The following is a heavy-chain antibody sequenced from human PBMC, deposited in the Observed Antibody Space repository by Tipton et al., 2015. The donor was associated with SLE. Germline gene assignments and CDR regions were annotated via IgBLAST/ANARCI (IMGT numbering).Heavy chain of an antibody. CDR1: EYSIKRGFY. CDR3: VREGGMRSHYTD. Sequence: TLSLTCSVSEYSIKRGFYWGWIRQSPGKGLEWIVNMYHSGTTYYNPSLKNRVTISLDMSKKEYSLRMKSVTAADTAVYYCVREGGMRSHYTDWGQGILVTVSS. J-gene: IGHJ4*02. D-gene: IGHD1-26*01. V-gene: IGHV4-38-2*02. CDR2: MYHSGTT.